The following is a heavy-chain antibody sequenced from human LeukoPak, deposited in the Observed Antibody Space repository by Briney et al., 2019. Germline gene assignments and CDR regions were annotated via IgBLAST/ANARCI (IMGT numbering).Heavy chain of an antibody. D-gene: IGHD3-3*01. CDR1: GGSISSSSYY. J-gene: IGHJ5*02. CDR2: IYYSGST. V-gene: IGHV4-39*07. Sequence: PSETLSLTCTVSGGSISSSSYYWGWIRQPPGKGLEWIGSIYYSGSTYYDPSLKSRVTISVDTSKNQFSLKLSSVTAADTAVYYCARETYYDFWSDEGNWFDPWGQGTLVTVSS. CDR3: ARETYYDFWSDEGNWFDP.